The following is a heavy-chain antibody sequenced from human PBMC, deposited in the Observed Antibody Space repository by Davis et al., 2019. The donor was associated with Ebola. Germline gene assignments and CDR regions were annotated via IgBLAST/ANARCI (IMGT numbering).Heavy chain of an antibody. J-gene: IGHJ4*02. D-gene: IGHD3-16*01. Sequence: GESLKISCAASGFTFSRYAMHWVRQAPGKGLEWVANMKGDGSLKNYVDSVKGRFTISRDNSKDTLYLQMNSLRAEDTATYYCARYCHYPDCSYFDCWGQGTMVAVSS. V-gene: IGHV3-7*03. CDR3: ARYCHYPDCSYFDC. CDR2: MKGDGSLK. CDR1: GFTFSRYA.